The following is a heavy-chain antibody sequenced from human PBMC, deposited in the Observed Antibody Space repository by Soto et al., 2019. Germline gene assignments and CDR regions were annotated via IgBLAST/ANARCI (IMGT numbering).Heavy chain of an antibody. D-gene: IGHD3-22*01. Sequence: ASVKVSCKASGYTFTSYGINWVRQAPGQGLEWMGWISAYNGNTNYAQKLQGRVTMTTDTSTSTAYMELRSLRSDDTAVYYCAADGGYNDSSGYLGYYFDYWGQGTLVTVSS. CDR3: AADGGYNDSSGYLGYYFDY. J-gene: IGHJ4*02. CDR1: GYTFTSYG. V-gene: IGHV1-18*01. CDR2: ISAYNGNT.